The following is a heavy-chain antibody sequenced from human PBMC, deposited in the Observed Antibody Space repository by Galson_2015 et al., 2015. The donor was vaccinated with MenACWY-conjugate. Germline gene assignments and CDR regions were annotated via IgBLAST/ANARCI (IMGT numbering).Heavy chain of an antibody. Sequence: SLRLSCAASGFTFSSYAMSWVRQAPGKGLEWVSAISGSGGSTYYADSVKGRFTISRDNSKNTLYLQMNSLRAEDTAVYYCVRLWFGEDYGMDVWGQGTTVTVSS. CDR1: GFTFSSYA. J-gene: IGHJ6*02. D-gene: IGHD3-10*01. CDR3: VRLWFGEDYGMDV. CDR2: ISGSGGST. V-gene: IGHV3-23*01.